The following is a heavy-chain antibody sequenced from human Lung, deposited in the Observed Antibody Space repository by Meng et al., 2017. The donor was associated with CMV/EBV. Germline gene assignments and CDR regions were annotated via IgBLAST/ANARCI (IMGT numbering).Heavy chain of an antibody. Sequence: GGSXRLSCAASGFTFSDHYMDWVRQAPGKGLEWVGRIRNKTNRDNTEYAASVKGRFTITRDDSRNSLYLQMNSLKTEDTAVYYCARRTSGRCDYWGQGTLVTVSS. D-gene: IGHD6-19*01. J-gene: IGHJ4*02. V-gene: IGHV3-72*01. CDR1: GFTFSDHY. CDR3: ARRTSGRCDY. CDR2: IRNKTNRDNT.